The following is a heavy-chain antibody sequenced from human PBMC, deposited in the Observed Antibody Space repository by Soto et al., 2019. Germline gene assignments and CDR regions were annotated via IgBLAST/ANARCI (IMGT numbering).Heavy chain of an antibody. D-gene: IGHD3-10*01. J-gene: IGHJ5*02. Sequence: QVQLQQWGAGLLKPSETLSLTCAMYGGSFSGYYWNWIRQPPGKGLEWIGEINHSGSANYNPSLKGPVTRSVDTTKHKIYLKLSSLTAADTAVYYCARGRGSMIRGIMNWFDPWGQGTLVTVSS. V-gene: IGHV4-34*01. CDR2: INHSGSA. CDR3: ARGRGSMIRGIMNWFDP. CDR1: GGSFSGYY.